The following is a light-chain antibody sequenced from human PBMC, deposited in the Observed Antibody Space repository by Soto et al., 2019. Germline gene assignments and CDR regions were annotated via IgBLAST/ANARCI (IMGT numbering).Light chain of an antibody. J-gene: IGLJ1*01. Sequence: QSVLTQPPSASETPGQTVSISCSGSNSNIASNTVNWYRHLPGTAPKLLIYYNNQRPSGVPDRFSGSKSGTSASLAISGLQSEDESDYYCAAWDDTLKRYVFGTGTKVTVL. CDR2: YNN. CDR3: AAWDDTLKRYV. CDR1: NSNIASNT. V-gene: IGLV1-44*01.